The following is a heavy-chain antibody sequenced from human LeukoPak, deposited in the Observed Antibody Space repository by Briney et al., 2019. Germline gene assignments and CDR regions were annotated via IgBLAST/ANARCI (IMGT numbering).Heavy chain of an antibody. CDR1: GGSISSYY. D-gene: IGHD5-12*01. J-gene: IGHJ4*02. V-gene: IGHV4-59*08. CDR2: IYYSGST. CDR3: ARHPPGRWLRPEGLDY. Sequence: SETLSLTCTVSGGSISSYYWSWIRQPPGKGLEWIGYIYYSGSTNYNPSLKSRVTISVDTSKNQFSLKLSSVTAADTAVYYCARHPPGRWLRPEGLDYWGQGTLVTVSS.